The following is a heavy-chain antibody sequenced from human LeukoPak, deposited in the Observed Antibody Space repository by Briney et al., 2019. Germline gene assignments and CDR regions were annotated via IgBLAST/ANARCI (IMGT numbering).Heavy chain of an antibody. Sequence: SETLSLTCTVSGGSISSGSYYWSWIRQPAGKGLEWIGRSYTSGSTNYNPSLKSRVTISVDTSKNQFSLKLSSVTAADTAVYYCARRRAYYSDSSGYDPWGQGTLVTVSS. CDR1: GGSISSGSYY. V-gene: IGHV4-61*02. CDR3: ARRRAYYSDSSGYDP. D-gene: IGHD3-22*01. J-gene: IGHJ5*02. CDR2: SYTSGST.